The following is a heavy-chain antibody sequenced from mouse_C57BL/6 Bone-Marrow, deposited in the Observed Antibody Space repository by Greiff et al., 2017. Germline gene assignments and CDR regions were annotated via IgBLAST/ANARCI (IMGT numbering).Heavy chain of an antibody. J-gene: IGHJ4*01. V-gene: IGHV1-69*01. CDR3: ARSIYDYDERYYAMDY. CDR1: GYTFTSYW. CDR2: IAPSDSYT. Sequence: QVQLQQPGAELVLPGASVKLSCKASGYTFTSYWMHWVKQRPGQGLEWIGEIAPSDSYTNYNQKFKGKSTLTVDKSSSTAYMQLSSLTSEDSAVYYCARSIYDYDERYYAMDYWGQGTSVTVSS. D-gene: IGHD2-4*01.